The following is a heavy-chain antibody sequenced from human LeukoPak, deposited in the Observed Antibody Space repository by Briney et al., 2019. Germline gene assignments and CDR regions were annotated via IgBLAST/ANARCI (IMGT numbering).Heavy chain of an antibody. D-gene: IGHD2-2*02. V-gene: IGHV1-46*01. Sequence: GASVKVSCKASGYNFSSYHMHWVRQAPGQGLEWMGIINPSGGSTGYAQKFQGRVTMTRDTSTSTVYMELSSLRSEDTAVYYCARGSSDELLYRALWYWGQGTLVTVSS. CDR2: INPSGGST. CDR3: ARGSSDELLYRALWY. CDR1: GYNFSSYH. J-gene: IGHJ4*02.